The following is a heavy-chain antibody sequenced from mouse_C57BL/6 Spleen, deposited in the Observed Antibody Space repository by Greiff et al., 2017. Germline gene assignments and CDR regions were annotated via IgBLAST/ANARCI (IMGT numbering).Heavy chain of an antibody. D-gene: IGHD3-3*01. CDR1: GFTFSDYG. V-gene: IGHV5-17*01. CDR3: ARERGRGFDY. Sequence: EVMLVESGGGLVKPGGSLKLSCAASGFTFSDYGMHWVRQAPGKGLEWVAYISSGSSTIYYEDKVKGRFTISKDNSKNTLLLQMTSLGAEDTSIYYCARERGRGFDYWGQGTTLTVSS. CDR2: ISSGSSTI. J-gene: IGHJ2*01.